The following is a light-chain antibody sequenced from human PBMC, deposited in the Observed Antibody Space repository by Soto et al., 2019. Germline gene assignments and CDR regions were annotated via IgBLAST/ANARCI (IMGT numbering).Light chain of an antibody. CDR3: QQRSNWPPWT. CDR1: QSVSSY. J-gene: IGKJ1*01. V-gene: IGKV3-11*01. Sequence: EIVLTQSPATLSLSPGERATLSCRASQSVSSYLAWYQQKPGQAPRLLIYDASNRATGIPARFSGSGSGTDFTLTISSLEPEEFAVYYCQQRSNWPPWTFGQGTKVEI. CDR2: DAS.